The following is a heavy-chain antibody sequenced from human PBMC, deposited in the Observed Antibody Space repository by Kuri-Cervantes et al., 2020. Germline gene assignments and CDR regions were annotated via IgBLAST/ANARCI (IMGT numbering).Heavy chain of an antibody. D-gene: IGHD1-26*01. CDR3: ARGPDSTYSGSYLGYYYYYYGMDV. Sequence: ASVKVSCKASGYTFTSYGISWVRQATGQGLEWMGWMNPNSGNTGYAQKFQGRVTMTRNTSISTAYMELSSLRSEDTAVYYCARGPDSTYSGSYLGYYYYYYGMDVWGQGTMVTVSS. V-gene: IGHV1-8*02. J-gene: IGHJ6*02. CDR1: GYTFTSYG. CDR2: MNPNSGNT.